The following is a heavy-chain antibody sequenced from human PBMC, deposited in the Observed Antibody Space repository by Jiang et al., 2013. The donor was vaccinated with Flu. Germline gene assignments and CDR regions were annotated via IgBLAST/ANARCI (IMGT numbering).Heavy chain of an antibody. CDR3: ARLMGGFGMDV. Sequence: EVKKPGESLKISCEGSGYKFSNYWIGWVRQMPGKGLEWMGIISPSDSKSKYSPSFQGQVTISVDKSINTAYMQWSSLRASDTAIYYCARLMGGFGMDVWGQGTTVTVSS. CDR2: ISPSDSKS. CDR1: GYKFSNYW. V-gene: IGHV5-51*01. J-gene: IGHJ6*02. D-gene: IGHD3-16*01.